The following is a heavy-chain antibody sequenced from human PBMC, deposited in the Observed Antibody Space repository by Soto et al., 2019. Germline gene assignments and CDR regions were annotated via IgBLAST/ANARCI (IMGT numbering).Heavy chain of an antibody. Sequence: PGGSLRLSCAASGFTSSNYAMSWVRQAPGKGLEWVSTISGSGDSTYYADSVEGRFTISRDNSRNTLYLQMNSLRAEDTAVYYCAKALRYFDWLLRPWNSMDVWGQGTTVTVSS. CDR1: GFTSSNYA. CDR3: AKALRYFDWLLRPWNSMDV. J-gene: IGHJ6*02. CDR2: ISGSGDST. D-gene: IGHD3-9*01. V-gene: IGHV3-23*01.